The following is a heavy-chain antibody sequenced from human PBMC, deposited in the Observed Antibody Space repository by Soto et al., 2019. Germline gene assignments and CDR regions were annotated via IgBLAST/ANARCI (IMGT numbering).Heavy chain of an antibody. D-gene: IGHD6-19*01. J-gene: IGHJ5*02. CDR2: ISAYNGNT. V-gene: IGHV1-18*01. CDR3: ARSLNPYRSGCFGWFDP. CDR1: GYTFTSYG. Sequence: SVKVSCKACGYTFTSYGISWVRQAPGQGLEWMGWISAYNGNTNYAQKFQGRVTVTTDTSTSTAYMELRSLRSDDTVVYCCARSLNPYRSGCFGWFDPWGQGTLVTVSS.